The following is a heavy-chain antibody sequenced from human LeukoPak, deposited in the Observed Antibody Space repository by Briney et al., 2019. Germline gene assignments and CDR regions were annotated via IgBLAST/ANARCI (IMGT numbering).Heavy chain of an antibody. V-gene: IGHV1-2*02. CDR2: INPNSGGT. J-gene: IGHJ3*02. CDR1: GYTFTGYY. Sequence: ASVKVSCKASGYTFTGYYMHWVRQPPGQGLEWMGWINPNSGGTNYAQKFQGRVTMTRDTSISTAYIELSRLRSDDTAVYYCARDIAVAGHDAFDIWGQGTMVTVSS. D-gene: IGHD6-19*01. CDR3: ARDIAVAGHDAFDI.